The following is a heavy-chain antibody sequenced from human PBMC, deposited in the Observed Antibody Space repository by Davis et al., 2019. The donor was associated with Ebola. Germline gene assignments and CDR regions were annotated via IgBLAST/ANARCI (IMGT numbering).Heavy chain of an antibody. V-gene: IGHV3-11*04. D-gene: IGHD3-10*01. CDR1: GFTFSDYY. J-gene: IGHJ4*02. CDR3: ARRGSGYSPYFDY. Sequence: GESLKISCAASGFTFSDYYMSWIRQAPGKGLEWVSYISSSGSTIYYADSVKGRFTISRDNAKNSLYLQMNSLRAEDTAVYYCARRGSGYSPYFDYWGQGTLVTVSS. CDR2: ISSSGSTI.